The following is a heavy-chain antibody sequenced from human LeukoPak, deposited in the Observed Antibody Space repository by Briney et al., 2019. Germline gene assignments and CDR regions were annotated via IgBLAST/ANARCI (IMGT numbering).Heavy chain of an antibody. CDR2: ITAGGGDT. J-gene: IGHJ4*02. D-gene: IGHD2-21*02. CDR3: AKGSLTSRPYYFDF. Sequence: GRCLCLSCAASGFSFNEYAMSWVRQAPGKGLGCISVITAGGGDTYHADSVRGLFPISGTNSGNSLYLQMNSLRVEDSAVYHCAKGSLTSRPYYFDFWGQGTLVTVSS. V-gene: IGHV3-23*01. CDR1: GFSFNEYA.